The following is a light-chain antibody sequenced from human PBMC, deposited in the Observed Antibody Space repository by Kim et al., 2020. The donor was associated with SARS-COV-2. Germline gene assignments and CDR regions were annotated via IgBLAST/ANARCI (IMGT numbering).Light chain of an antibody. V-gene: IGKV3-20*01. Sequence: SPGERATLFCRASQSGSSTYLAWYQQKPGQAPRLLIYGASSRATGIPDRFSGSGSGTDFTLTISRLEPEDFVVYYCQQYASSPRTFGQGTKVDIK. CDR3: QQYASSPRT. CDR1: QSGSSTY. J-gene: IGKJ1*01. CDR2: GAS.